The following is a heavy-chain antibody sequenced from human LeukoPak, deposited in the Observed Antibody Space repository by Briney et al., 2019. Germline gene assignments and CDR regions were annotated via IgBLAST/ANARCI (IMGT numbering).Heavy chain of an antibody. CDR3: ARDHRIQIYFLELQNWYLDL. D-gene: IGHD1-7*01. J-gene: IGHJ2*01. Sequence: PSETLSLTCTVSGGSISSSSYYWGWIRQPPGKGLEWIGSIYYSGSTYYNPSLKSRVTISVDTSKNQFSLNLSSVTAADTAVYYCARDHRIQIYFLELQNWYLDLWGRGTLVTVSS. V-gene: IGHV4-39*07. CDR1: GGSISSSSYY. CDR2: IYYSGST.